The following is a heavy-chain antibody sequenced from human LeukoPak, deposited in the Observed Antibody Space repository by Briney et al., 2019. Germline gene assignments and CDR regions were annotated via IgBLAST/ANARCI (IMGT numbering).Heavy chain of an antibody. Sequence: ASVKVSCKASGYTFTSYYMHWVRQAPGQGLEWMGIINPSGGSTSYAQKFQGRVTMTRDTSTSTVYMELSSLRSDDTAVYYCARDSHYGSGSYSYYYYYYGMDVWGQGTTVTVSS. CDR3: ARDSHYGSGSYSYYYYYYGMDV. CDR2: INPSGGST. D-gene: IGHD3-10*01. J-gene: IGHJ6*02. V-gene: IGHV1-46*01. CDR1: GYTFTSYY.